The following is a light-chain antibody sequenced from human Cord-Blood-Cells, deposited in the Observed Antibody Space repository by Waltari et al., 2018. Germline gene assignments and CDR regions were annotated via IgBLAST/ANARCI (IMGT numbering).Light chain of an antibody. CDR1: QSINRY. Sequence: DIKMTQSPSSLSTSVGDRVTITCRARQSINRYLNWYQQKPWKAPKLLIYDASSLQSRVPSRLSGNGSGTDFTLTISSLQPEDFANYYCQQSYSTPYSFGQGTKLEIK. J-gene: IGKJ2*03. CDR2: DAS. V-gene: IGKV1-39*01. CDR3: QQSYSTPYS.